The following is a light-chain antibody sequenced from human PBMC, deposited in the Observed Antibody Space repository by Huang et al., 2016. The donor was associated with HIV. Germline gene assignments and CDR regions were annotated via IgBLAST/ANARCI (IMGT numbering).Light chain of an antibody. Sequence: DIQMTQSPSSLSASVGDRVTITCRVSQGIGNSLAWYQQKPEKAPRLLLYATSPLESGVPSRFSGSGSGTHYTLTINTLQPEDIASYYCQQYHSLPWTFGQGTKVEIK. CDR2: ATS. CDR3: QQYHSLPWT. CDR1: QGIGNS. J-gene: IGKJ1*01. V-gene: IGKV1-NL1*01.